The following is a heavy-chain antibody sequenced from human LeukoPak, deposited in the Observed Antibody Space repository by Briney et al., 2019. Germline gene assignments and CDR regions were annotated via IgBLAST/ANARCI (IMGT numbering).Heavy chain of an antibody. V-gene: IGHV3-11*01. D-gene: IGHD3-9*01. CDR2: ISSSGSPI. CDR1: GFTFSDYY. CDR3: ARTYYDILTGYGVRFDI. J-gene: IGHJ3*02. Sequence: PGVSLRLFCAASGFTFSDYYMSGVRQAPGKGLEWGSYISSSGSPIYCADSVRGRFTISRDNPKNPLYLHKNSLRAEDTPVYYCARTYYDILTGYGVRFDIWRQGTMVTVSS.